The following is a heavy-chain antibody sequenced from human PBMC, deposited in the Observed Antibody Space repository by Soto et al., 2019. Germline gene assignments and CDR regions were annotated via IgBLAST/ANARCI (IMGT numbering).Heavy chain of an antibody. V-gene: IGHV4-39*07. CDR2: INHSGST. CDR3: ARLPAALTYYYYGIDV. Sequence: PSVTLSLTCTVSGGSISSGDYFWSWIRQPPRKGLEWIGEINHSGSTNYNPSLKSRVTISVDTSKNQFSLKLSSVTAADTAVYYCARLPAALTYYYYGIDVWGQGTTVTVSS. CDR1: GGSISSGDYF. D-gene: IGHD2-2*01. J-gene: IGHJ6*02.